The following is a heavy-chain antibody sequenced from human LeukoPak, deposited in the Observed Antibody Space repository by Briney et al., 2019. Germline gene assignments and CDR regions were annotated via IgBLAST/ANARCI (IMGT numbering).Heavy chain of an antibody. Sequence: GGSLRLSCAASGFTFSSSAMHWVREAPGKGLEWVTVISYDGSKKYYADSVKGRFTISRDNSKNTLYLQINSLRAEDTAVCYCAREGQNFDYWGQGTLVTVSS. J-gene: IGHJ4*02. CDR2: ISYDGSKK. V-gene: IGHV3-30-3*01. CDR3: AREGQNFDY. CDR1: GFTFSSSA.